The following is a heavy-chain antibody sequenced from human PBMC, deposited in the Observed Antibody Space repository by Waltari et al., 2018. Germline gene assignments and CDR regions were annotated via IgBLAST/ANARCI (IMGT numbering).Heavy chain of an antibody. CDR3: ARWDSPGRYFGD. Sequence: QVQLQESGPGLVKPSETLSLTCSVSGGSLNHYFWNWIRQPPGKGLQWIGYIRHTGITKSNTPLKSRVTMAVDTSKSQFSLRLTSVSATDTAVYFCARWDSPGRYFGDWGQGTPVSVSS. CDR2: IRHTGIT. J-gene: IGHJ4*02. CDR1: GGSLNHYF. V-gene: IGHV4-59*08. D-gene: IGHD1-20*01.